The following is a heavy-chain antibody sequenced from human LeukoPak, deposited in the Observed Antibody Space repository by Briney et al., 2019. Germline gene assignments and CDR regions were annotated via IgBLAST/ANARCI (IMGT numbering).Heavy chain of an antibody. CDR1: GGTFSSYA. CDR3: ARVMSSSWSYYYYGMDV. V-gene: IGHV1-69*13. D-gene: IGHD6-13*01. Sequence: SVKVSCKASGGTFSSYAISWVRQAPGQGLEWMGGIIPIFGTANYAQKFQGRVTITADESTSTAYMELSSLRSEDTAVYYCARVMSSSWSYYYYGMDVWGQGTTVTVSS. CDR2: IIPIFGTA. J-gene: IGHJ6*02.